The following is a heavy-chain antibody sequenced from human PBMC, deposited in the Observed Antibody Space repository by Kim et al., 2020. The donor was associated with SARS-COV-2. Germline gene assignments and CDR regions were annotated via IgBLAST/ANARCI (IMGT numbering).Heavy chain of an antibody. CDR3: ARELAGTDYFDY. V-gene: IGHV4-39*07. Sequence: YSTPSLKSRVTISVDTSKNQFSLKLSSVPAADTAVYYCARELAGTDYFDYWGQGTLVTVSS. J-gene: IGHJ4*02. D-gene: IGHD6-13*01.